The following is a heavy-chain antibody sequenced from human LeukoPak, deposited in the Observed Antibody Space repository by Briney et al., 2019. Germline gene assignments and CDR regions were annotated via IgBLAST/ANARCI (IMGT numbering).Heavy chain of an antibody. D-gene: IGHD3-16*01. CDR1: GFTFSSYE. CDR3: ARADDYFAFDI. V-gene: IGHV3-48*03. CDR2: ISSSGSTT. Sequence: PGRSLRLSCAASGFTFSSYEMNWVRQAPGKGLEWVSYISSSGSTTYYADSVKGRFTISRDNAKNSLYLQMNSLRAEDTAVYYCARADDYFAFDIWGQGTMVTVSS. J-gene: IGHJ3*02.